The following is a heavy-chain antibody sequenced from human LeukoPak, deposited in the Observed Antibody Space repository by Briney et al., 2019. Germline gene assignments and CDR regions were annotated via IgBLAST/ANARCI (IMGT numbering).Heavy chain of an antibody. CDR1: GFTFSSYA. J-gene: IGHJ4*02. V-gene: IGHV3-23*01. D-gene: IGHD1-26*01. Sequence: GGSLRLSCAASGFTFSSYAMSWVRQAPGKGLEWVSAISGSGGSTYYADSVKGRFTISRDNAKNSLYLQMNSLRTEDTAVYYCARGGTYYGSIDYWGQGTLVIVSS. CDR3: ARGGTYYGSIDY. CDR2: ISGSGGST.